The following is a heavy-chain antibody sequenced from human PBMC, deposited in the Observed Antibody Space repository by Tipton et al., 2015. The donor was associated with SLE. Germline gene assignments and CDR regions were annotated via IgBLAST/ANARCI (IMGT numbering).Heavy chain of an antibody. D-gene: IGHD6-19*01. Sequence: TLSLTCTVSGYSISGHYWTWIRQSPGKGLEWIGYIYNTGSTNYNPSLKSRVTIELDTSKNQFSLKLSSVTAADTAIYYCANHRRESGWYVLDCWGHGMLVTVSS. CDR2: IYNTGST. CDR3: ANHRRESGWYVLDC. J-gene: IGHJ4*01. V-gene: IGHV4-59*11. CDR1: GYSISGHY.